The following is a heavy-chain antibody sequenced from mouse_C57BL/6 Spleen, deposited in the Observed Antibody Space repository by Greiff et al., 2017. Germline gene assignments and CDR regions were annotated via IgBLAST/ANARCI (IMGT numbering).Heavy chain of an antibody. V-gene: IGHV1-80*01. CDR3: ARRYAYVVARYFGG. J-gene: IGHJ1*03. CDR2: SNPGYGTT. CDR1: GYAFTGYC. D-gene: IGHD2-2*01. Sequence: QVQLKQSGPELVKPGASVKISCKASGYAFTGYCMNWVKQSPGKGLEWIGLSNPGYGTTNYNRKFKGKATLTVDKSSSTAYMQLSSLTSEDSAVYYCARRYAYVVARYFGGWGTGTTVTVAS.